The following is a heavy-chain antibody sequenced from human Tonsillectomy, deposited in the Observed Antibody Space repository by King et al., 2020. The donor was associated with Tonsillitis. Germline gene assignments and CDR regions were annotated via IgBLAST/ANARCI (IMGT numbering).Heavy chain of an antibody. D-gene: IGHD4-17*01. CDR2: INHIGST. CDR1: GGSSSDYS. V-gene: IGHV4-34*01. J-gene: IGHJ6*03. CDR3: ARLLRGVTKFLHYYYMDV. Sequence: VQLQQWGAGLLKPSETLSLTCAVSGGSSSDYSWSWIRQPPGKGLEWIGEINHIGSTNYDPSLKSRVTISVDTSKNQFSLKLSSVTAADTAVYYCARLLRGVTKFLHYYYMDVWGKGTTVTVSS.